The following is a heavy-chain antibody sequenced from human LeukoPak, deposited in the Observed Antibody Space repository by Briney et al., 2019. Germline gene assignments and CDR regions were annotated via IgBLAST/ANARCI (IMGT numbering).Heavy chain of an antibody. CDR2: IYYSGST. Sequence: SETLSLTCTASGGSISSYYWSWIRQPPGKGLEWIGYIYYSGSTNYNPSLKSRVTISVDTSKNQFSLKLSSVTAADTAVYYCAAMTTHYYYYYMDVWGKGTTVTISS. CDR3: AAMTTHYYYYYMDV. J-gene: IGHJ6*03. CDR1: GGSISSYY. D-gene: IGHD4-11*01. V-gene: IGHV4-59*01.